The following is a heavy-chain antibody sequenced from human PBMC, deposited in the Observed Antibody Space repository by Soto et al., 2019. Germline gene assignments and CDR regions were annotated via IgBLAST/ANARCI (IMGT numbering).Heavy chain of an antibody. D-gene: IGHD3-3*01. CDR2: IYTGGST. CDR1: EFTVISNY. J-gene: IGHJ6*02. Sequence: PGGSLRLSCAASEFTVISNYMSWVRQAPGKGLEWLSVIYTGGSTYYADSVKGRFTISRDNSQNTLYLQMNSLRAEDTAVYYCAKLAFWGTYYDYGLDVWGQGTTVTVSS. CDR3: AKLAFWGTYYDYGLDV. V-gene: IGHV3-53*01.